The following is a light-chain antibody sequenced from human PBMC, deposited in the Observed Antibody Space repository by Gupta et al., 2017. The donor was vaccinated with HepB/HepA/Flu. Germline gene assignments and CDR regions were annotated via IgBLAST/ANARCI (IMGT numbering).Light chain of an antibody. V-gene: IGLV2-14*01. Sequence: QSALTQPASVPGSPGQSITISCSGPSSAVDCYNFVSCYQQHPGKAPKLMIYDVTNRPSGVSNRFSCGKTGNTASPTTSGLQAEDEADYYCSAYTNASTLGTVFGGGTKLTVL. CDR1: SSAVDCYNF. CDR2: DVT. J-gene: IGLJ2*01. CDR3: SAYTNASTLGTV.